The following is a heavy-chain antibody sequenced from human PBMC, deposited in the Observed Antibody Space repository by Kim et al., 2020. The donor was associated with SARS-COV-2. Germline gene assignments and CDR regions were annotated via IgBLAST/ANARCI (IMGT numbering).Heavy chain of an antibody. J-gene: IGHJ6*04. CDR3: ARDLYPISVAGTNYYYYYGMTV. CDR1: GFTFSDYY. V-gene: IGHV3-11*04. Sequence: GGSLRLSCAASGFTFSDYYMSWIRQAPGKGLEWVSYISCSGSTIDYADSVKGRFTISRDNAKNSLYLQMNSLRAEDTAVYYCARDLYPISVAGTNYYYYYGMTVWPGKTTVPVSS. CDR2: ISCSGSTI. D-gene: IGHD6-19*01.